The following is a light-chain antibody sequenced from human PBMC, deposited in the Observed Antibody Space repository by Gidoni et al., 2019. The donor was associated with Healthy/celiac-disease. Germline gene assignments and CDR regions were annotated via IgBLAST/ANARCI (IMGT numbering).Light chain of an antibody. CDR3: QQRSNWPVT. J-gene: IGKJ5*01. CDR1: QSVSSY. V-gene: IGKV3-11*01. Sequence: ELVLTQSPAPLSLSPGEIATLSCRASQSVSSYLAWYQQKPGQAPRLLIYDASNSATGIPARCSGSGSGTDFTLTISSLEPEDVAVYYCQQRSNWPVTFGQGTRLEIK. CDR2: DAS.